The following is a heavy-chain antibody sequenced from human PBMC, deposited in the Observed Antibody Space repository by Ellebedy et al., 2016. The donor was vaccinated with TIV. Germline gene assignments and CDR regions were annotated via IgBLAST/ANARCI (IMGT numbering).Heavy chain of an antibody. Sequence: ASVKVSCKASGYTFTNYFMHWVRQAPGQGLEWLGVINLSGGGARSAQKFQDRLTLTRDTSTSTAYMELTSLRSDDTAVYYCARELGSSGPFDYWGQGTLVAVSS. CDR1: GYTFTNYF. CDR3: ARELGSSGPFDY. J-gene: IGHJ4*02. D-gene: IGHD3-22*01. CDR2: INLSGGGA. V-gene: IGHV1-46*01.